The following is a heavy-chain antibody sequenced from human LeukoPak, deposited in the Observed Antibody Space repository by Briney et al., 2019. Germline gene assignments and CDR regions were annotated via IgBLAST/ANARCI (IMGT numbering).Heavy chain of an antibody. CDR1: GGSFSGYY. J-gene: IGHJ3*02. V-gene: IGHV4-34*01. CDR2: INHSGST. Sequence: SETLSLTCAVYGGSFSGYYWTWIRQPPGKGLEWIGEINHSGSTKYNPSLKSRVTISVDKSKNQLSLKVTSVTAADTAVYYCATYSTGFDIWGQGTVVTVSS. D-gene: IGHD6-19*01. CDR3: ATYSTGFDI.